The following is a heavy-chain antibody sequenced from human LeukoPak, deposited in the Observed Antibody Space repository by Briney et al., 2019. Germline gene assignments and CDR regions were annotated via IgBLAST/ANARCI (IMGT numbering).Heavy chain of an antibody. D-gene: IGHD6-13*01. V-gene: IGHV3-9*01. J-gene: IGHJ4*02. CDR1: GFTFDDYA. CDR2: ISWNSGSI. CDR3: AKSSSWYVFDY. Sequence: GGSLRLSCAASGFTFDDYAMHWVRQAPGKGLEWVSGISWNSGSIGYADSVKGRFTISRDNAKNSLYLQMNSLRAEDTALYYCAKSSSWYVFDYWGQGTLVTVSS.